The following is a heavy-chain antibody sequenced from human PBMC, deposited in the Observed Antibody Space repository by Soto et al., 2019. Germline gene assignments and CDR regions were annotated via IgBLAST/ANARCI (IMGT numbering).Heavy chain of an antibody. CDR1: GGSISSGGYS. J-gene: IGHJ4*02. V-gene: IGHV4-30-2*01. CDR3: XXXXXXXXXY. CDR2: IYHSGST. Sequence: QLQLQESGSGLVKPSQTLSLTCAVSGGSISSGGYSWSWIRQPPGKGLEWIGYIYHSGSTYYNPSLKSRVTISVDRSKNQFSLKLSSVTAXXTXXXXXXXXXXXXXXYXGQGTLVTVSS.